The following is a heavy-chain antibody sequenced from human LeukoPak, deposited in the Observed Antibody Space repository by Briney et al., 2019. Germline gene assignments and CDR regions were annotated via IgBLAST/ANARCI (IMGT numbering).Heavy chain of an antibody. CDR1: GYTFTGYY. Sequence: ASVKVSCTASGYTFTGYYMHWVRQAPGQGLEWMGCINPNSGGTNYAQKVQGRVTMTRDTSISTAYMELSRLRSDDTAVYYCARMRHYYDSSGSRFYDIWGQGTMVTVSS. CDR3: ARMRHYYDSSGSRFYDI. J-gene: IGHJ3*02. D-gene: IGHD3-22*01. V-gene: IGHV1-2*02. CDR2: INPNSGGT.